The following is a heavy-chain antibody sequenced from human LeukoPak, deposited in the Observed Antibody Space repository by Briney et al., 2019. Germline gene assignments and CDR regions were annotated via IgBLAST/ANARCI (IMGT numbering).Heavy chain of an antibody. J-gene: IGHJ4*02. D-gene: IGHD5-24*01. V-gene: IGHV2-5*01. CDR3: AHWRDGYKTPGHYFDY. Sequence: SGPTLVNPTQTLTLTCTFSGFSLSTSGVGVGRIRQPPGKALEWLALIYWNDDKRYSPSLKSRLTITKDTSKNQVVLTMTNMDPVDTATYYCAHWRDGYKTPGHYFDYWGQGTLVTVSS. CDR2: IYWNDDK. CDR1: GFSLSTSGVG.